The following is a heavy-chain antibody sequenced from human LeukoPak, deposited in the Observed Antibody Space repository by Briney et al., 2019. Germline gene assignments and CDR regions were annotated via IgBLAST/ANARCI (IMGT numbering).Heavy chain of an antibody. D-gene: IGHD6-19*01. CDR1: GYSFTSYW. CDR2: IYPGDSDT. J-gene: IGHJ4*02. Sequence: GESLKISCXGSGYSFTSYWIGWVRQMPGKGLEWMGIIYPGDSDTRYSPSFQGQVTISADKSISTAYLQWSSLKASDTAMYYCARSQQWLATIFDYWGQGTLVTVSS. CDR3: ARSQQWLATIFDY. V-gene: IGHV5-51*01.